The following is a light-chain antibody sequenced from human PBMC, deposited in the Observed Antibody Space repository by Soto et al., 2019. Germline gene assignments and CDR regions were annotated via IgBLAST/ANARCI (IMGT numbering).Light chain of an antibody. V-gene: IGKV1-39*01. CDR2: AAS. CDR1: QTISNS. J-gene: IGKJ2*01. CDR3: QQSYSSPHMYT. Sequence: DIQMTQSPSSLSASVGDRVTITYRASQTISNSLNWYRQKPGQAPDLLIYAASNLQTGVPSRFSGGGSGTDFTLTITSLQPEDFATYFCQQSYSSPHMYTFGQGTKLEIK.